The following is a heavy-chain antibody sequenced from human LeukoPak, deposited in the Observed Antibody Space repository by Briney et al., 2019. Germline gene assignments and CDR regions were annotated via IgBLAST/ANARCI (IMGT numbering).Heavy chain of an antibody. CDR1: GFTLDDYA. CDR2: ISWNSGAI. J-gene: IGHJ6*02. Sequence: QPGRSLRLSCAASGFTLDDYAMHWVRQAPGKGLEWVSGISWNSGAIGYTDSVKGRFIISRDNAKNSLYLQMNGLRAEDTALYYCAKDIGGYSGHRIPHGMDVWGQGTTVTVSS. D-gene: IGHD5-12*01. V-gene: IGHV3-9*01. CDR3: AKDIGGYSGHRIPHGMDV.